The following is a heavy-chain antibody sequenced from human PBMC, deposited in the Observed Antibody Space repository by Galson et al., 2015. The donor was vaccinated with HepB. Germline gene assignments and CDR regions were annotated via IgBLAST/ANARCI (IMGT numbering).Heavy chain of an antibody. CDR3: ARGGAADWDYYGMDV. J-gene: IGHJ6*02. CDR1: GYTFTSYD. V-gene: IGHV1-8*01. CDR2: MNPNSGNT. D-gene: IGHD4/OR15-4a*01. Sequence: SVKVSCKASGYTFTSYDINWVRQATGQGLEWMGWMNPNSGNTGYAQKFQGRVTMTRNTSISTAYMELNSLRSEDTAVYYCARGGAADWDYYGMDVWGQGTTVTVSS.